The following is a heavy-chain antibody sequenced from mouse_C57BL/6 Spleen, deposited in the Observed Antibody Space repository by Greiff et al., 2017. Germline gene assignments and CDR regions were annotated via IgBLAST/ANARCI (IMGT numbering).Heavy chain of an antibody. Sequence: EVQLVESEGGLVQPGSSMKLSCTASGFTFSDYYMAWVRQVPEKGLEWVAYINYDGSSTYYLDSLKSRFIISRDNAKNILYLQMSSLKSEDTATYYCAREDYYGSSYYFDYWGQGTTLTVSS. J-gene: IGHJ2*01. CDR2: INYDGSST. CDR3: AREDYYGSSYYFDY. V-gene: IGHV5-16*01. D-gene: IGHD1-1*01. CDR1: GFTFSDYY.